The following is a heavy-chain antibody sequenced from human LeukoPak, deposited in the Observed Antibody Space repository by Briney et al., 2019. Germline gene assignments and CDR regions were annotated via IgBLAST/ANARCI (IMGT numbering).Heavy chain of an antibody. CDR2: INPNSGGT. D-gene: IGHD1-1*01. CDR1: GYTFTAYY. CDR3: ARVKYNNNWSWFDP. Sequence: GASVKVSCKASGYTFTAYYMHWVRRAPGQGLEWMGWINPNSGGTNYAQNSQDRVTMTRDTSISTAYMELSRLRSDDTAVYFCARVKYNNNWSWFDPWGQGTQVTVSS. V-gene: IGHV1-2*02. J-gene: IGHJ5*02.